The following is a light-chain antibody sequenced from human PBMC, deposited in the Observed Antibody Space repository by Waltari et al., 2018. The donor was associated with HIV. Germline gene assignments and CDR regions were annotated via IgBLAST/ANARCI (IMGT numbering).Light chain of an antibody. Sequence: HSALTQPASVSGSPGQSITISCTGTSRHVGTYNLVSWYPQHPGKAPKLLIYEVKRRPSGLSDRFSGSKSGNTASLTVSGLQAEDEAIYYCCSYAGSDTLVFGGGTSLTIL. CDR3: CSYAGSDTLV. V-gene: IGLV2-23*02. J-gene: IGLJ3*02. CDR1: SRHVGTYNL. CDR2: EVK.